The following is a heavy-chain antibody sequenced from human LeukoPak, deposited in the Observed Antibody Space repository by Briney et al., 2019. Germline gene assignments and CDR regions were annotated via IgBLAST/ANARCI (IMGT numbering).Heavy chain of an antibody. CDR1: GYTFTGYY. CDR2: INPNSGGT. D-gene: IGHD6-19*01. Sequence: GPSVKVSCKASGYTFTGYYMHWVRQAPGQGLEWMGRINPNSGGTNYAQKFQGRVTMTRDTSISTAYMELSRLRSDDTAVYYCARESSSGWTDLDYWGQGTLVTVSS. CDR3: ARESSSGWTDLDY. J-gene: IGHJ4*02. V-gene: IGHV1-2*06.